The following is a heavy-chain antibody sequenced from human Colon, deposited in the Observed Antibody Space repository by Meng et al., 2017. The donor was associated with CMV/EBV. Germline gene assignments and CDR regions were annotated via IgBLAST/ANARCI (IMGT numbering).Heavy chain of an antibody. D-gene: IGHD3-3*01. V-gene: IGHV3-9*01. CDR3: AKGGRIFGVVIIGDWFDP. CDR2: ISWNSGSI. J-gene: IGHJ5*02. Sequence: GGSLRLSCAASGFTFDDYAMHWVRQAPGKGLEWVSGISWNSGSIGYADSVKGRFTISRDNAKNSLYLQMNSLRAEDTALYYCAKGGRIFGVVIIGDWFDPWGQGTLVTVSS. CDR1: GFTFDDYA.